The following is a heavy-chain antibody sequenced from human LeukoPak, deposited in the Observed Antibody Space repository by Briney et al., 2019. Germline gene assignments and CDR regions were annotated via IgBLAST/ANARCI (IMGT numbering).Heavy chain of an antibody. J-gene: IGHJ4*02. CDR1: GFTFSSYE. Sequence: GGSLRLSCAASGFTFSSYEMTWVRQAPGKGLEWVANINQDGSEKYYVDSVKGRFTISRDNAKNSLYLQMNSLRAEDTAVYYCARDHFEPGVILDYWGQGNLVTVSS. CDR3: ARDHFEPGVILDY. D-gene: IGHD3-9*01. CDR2: INQDGSEK. V-gene: IGHV3-7*03.